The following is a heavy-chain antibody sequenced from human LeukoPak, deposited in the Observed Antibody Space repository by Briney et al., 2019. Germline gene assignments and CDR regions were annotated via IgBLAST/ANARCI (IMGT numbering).Heavy chain of an antibody. D-gene: IGHD3-10*02. J-gene: IGHJ6*04. CDR2: IKQDGSDK. CDR3: AELGITMIGGV. Sequence: GGSLRLSCAASGFSFTTYWMSWVRQAPGKGLEWVSNIKQDGSDKYYVDSVKGRFTISRDNAKNSLYLQMNSLRVEDPAVYYCAELGITMIGGVWGKGTKVTISS. CDR1: GFSFTTYW. V-gene: IGHV3-7*01.